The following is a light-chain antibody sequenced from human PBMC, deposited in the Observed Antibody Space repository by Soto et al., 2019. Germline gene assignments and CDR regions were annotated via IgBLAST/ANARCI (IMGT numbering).Light chain of an antibody. CDR3: QQRSNWPIT. CDR2: HAS. J-gene: IGKJ3*01. CDR1: QSIESY. V-gene: IGKV3-11*01. Sequence: EIVLTQSPATLSLSPGERATLSCRASQSIESYLAWFQQKPGQAPRLLIYHASNRASGVPARFSGSGSGTDFTLTISSLEPEDFAVYYCQQRSNWPITFGPGTKVDI.